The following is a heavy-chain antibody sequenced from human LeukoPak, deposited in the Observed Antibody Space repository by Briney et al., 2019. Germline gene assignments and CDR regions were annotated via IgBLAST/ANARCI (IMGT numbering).Heavy chain of an antibody. J-gene: IGHJ4*02. D-gene: IGHD5-18*01. Sequence: GGSLRLSCAASGFTVSSNYMSWVRQAPGKGLEWVSVIYSGGSTYYADSVKGRFTISRDNSKNTLYLQMNSLRADDTAVYYCAREWDTAFDYWGQGTLVTVSS. CDR1: GFTVSSNY. V-gene: IGHV3-53*01. CDR3: AREWDTAFDY. CDR2: IYSGGST.